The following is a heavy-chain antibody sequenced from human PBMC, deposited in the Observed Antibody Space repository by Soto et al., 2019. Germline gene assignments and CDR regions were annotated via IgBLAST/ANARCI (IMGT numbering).Heavy chain of an antibody. CDR3: ARVDSSYVGFDY. V-gene: IGHV4-61*01. CDR2: AYYTGDT. CDR1: SGSVSSGYHY. J-gene: IGHJ4*02. Sequence: QVQLQESGPGLVKPSETLSLTCTVSSGSVSSGYHYWGWIRQPPGKGLEWIGYAYYTGDTNYNPSLKSRVTISVDTSHSQFSLRLTSVTAADTAIYYCARVDSSYVGFDYWGQGTLVSVSS. D-gene: IGHD3-16*01.